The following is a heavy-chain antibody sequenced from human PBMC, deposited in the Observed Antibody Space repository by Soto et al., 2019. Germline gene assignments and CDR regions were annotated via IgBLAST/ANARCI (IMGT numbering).Heavy chain of an antibody. D-gene: IGHD3-22*01. CDR2: ISGSGGST. V-gene: IGHV3-23*01. Sequence: GGSLRLSCAASGFTFSSYAMGWVRQAPGKGLEWVSAISGSGGSTYYADSVKGRFTISRDNSKNTLYLQMNSLRAEDTAVYYCAKPYYYDSSGSHFPPFFDYWGQGTLVTVSS. J-gene: IGHJ4*02. CDR3: AKPYYYDSSGSHFPPFFDY. CDR1: GFTFSSYA.